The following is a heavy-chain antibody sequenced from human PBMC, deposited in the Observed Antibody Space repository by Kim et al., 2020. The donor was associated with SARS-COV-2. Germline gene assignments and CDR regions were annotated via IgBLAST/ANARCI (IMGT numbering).Heavy chain of an antibody. V-gene: IGHV3-30*04. CDR1: GFTFGNYA. CDR3: ARDKRREGITILLDY. J-gene: IGHJ4*02. D-gene: IGHD3-10*01. CDR2: ISYDGISD. Sequence: GGSLRLSCAGSGFTFGNYAMHWVRQAPGKGLEWVALISYDGISDYYADSVKGRFTISRDNSKDTLFLQMSSLRVEDTAVYYCARDKRREGITILLDYWGQGTLVTVSS.